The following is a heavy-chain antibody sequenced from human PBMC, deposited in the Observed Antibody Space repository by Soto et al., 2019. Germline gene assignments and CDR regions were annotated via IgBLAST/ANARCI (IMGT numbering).Heavy chain of an antibody. D-gene: IGHD3-22*01. CDR3: AKDRRYYYDIETHYGLDV. CDR1: GFNFRDYN. CDR2: ITYDAEYQ. J-gene: IGHJ6*02. V-gene: IGHV3-30*18. Sequence: DLEESGGGGVQPGGPLRLSCEASGFNFRDYNMFWVRQAPGKGLEWVALITYDAEYQYYGDSVKGRFTISRDNSKSTLFLQLTGLRVEDTAVYYCAKDRRYYYDIETHYGLDVWGQGTTVSVSS.